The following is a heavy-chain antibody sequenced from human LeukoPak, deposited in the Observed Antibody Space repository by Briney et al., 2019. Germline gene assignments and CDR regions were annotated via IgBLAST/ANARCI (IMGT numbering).Heavy chain of an antibody. V-gene: IGHV1-69*05. CDR1: GGTFSSNA. CDR2: IIPIFGTA. D-gene: IGHD5-18*01. CDR3: ARDRGYSYGCRY. J-gene: IGHJ4*02. Sequence: SVNVSFKASGGTFSSNAIGWVRQAPGQALEWMGGIIPIFGTANYAQKFQGRVTITTDESTSTAYMELSSLRSEDTAVYYCARDRGYSYGCRYWGQGTLVTVSS.